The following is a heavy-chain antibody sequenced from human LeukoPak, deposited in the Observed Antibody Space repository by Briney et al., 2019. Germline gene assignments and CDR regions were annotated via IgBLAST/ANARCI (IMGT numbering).Heavy chain of an antibody. CDR1: GLTFSSYE. J-gene: IGHJ4*02. D-gene: IGHD3-9*01. CDR3: ARDSDILTGYGDFDY. CDR2: ISSSGSTI. V-gene: IGHV3-48*03. Sequence: HPGGSLRLSCAASGLTFSSYEMNWVRQAPGKGLEWVSYISSSGSTIYYADSVKGRFTISRDNAKNSLYLQMNSLRAEDTAVYYCARDSDILTGYGDFDYWGQGTLVTVSS.